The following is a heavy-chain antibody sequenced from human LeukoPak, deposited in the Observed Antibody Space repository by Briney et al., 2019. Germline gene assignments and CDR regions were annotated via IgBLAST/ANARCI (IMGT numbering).Heavy chain of an antibody. CDR2: ITSGTTYI. V-gene: IGHV3-21*04. Sequence: GGSLRLSCAASGFTFSDYNMDWVRQSPEKGLEGVSSITSGTTYIYYADSVKGRFTISRDNSKNTLYLQMNSLRAEDTAVYYCAKGKDSSGSQPMYYFDYWGQGTLVTVSS. CDR3: AKGKDSSGSQPMYYFDY. J-gene: IGHJ4*02. D-gene: IGHD3-3*01. CDR1: GFTFSDYN.